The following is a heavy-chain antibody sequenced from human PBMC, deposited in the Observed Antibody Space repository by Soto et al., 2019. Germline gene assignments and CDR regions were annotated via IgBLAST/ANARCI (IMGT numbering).Heavy chain of an antibody. V-gene: IGHV4-4*07. CDR2: IYTSGST. D-gene: IGHD3-3*01. CDR1: GGSISSYY. Sequence: SETLSLTCTVSGGSISSYYWSWIRQPAGKGLEWIGRIYTSGSTNYNPSLKSRVTMSVDTSKNQFSLKLSSVTAADTAVYYCARAHDFWGGRQQPIDSWGQGTLVTVSS. J-gene: IGHJ4*02. CDR3: ARAHDFWGGRQQPIDS.